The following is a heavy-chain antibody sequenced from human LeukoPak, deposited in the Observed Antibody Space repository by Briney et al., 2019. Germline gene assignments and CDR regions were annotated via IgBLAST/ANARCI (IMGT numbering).Heavy chain of an antibody. CDR2: ISYDGSNK. J-gene: IGHJ4*02. V-gene: IGHV3-30*04. CDR3: ASGSSLG. Sequence: GSLRLSCAASGFTFSSYAMHWVRQAPGKGLEWVAVISYDGSNKYYADSVKGRFTISRDNSKNTLYLQMNSLRAEDTAVYYCASGSSLGGGQGTLVTVSS. D-gene: IGHD3-10*01. CDR1: GFTFSSYA.